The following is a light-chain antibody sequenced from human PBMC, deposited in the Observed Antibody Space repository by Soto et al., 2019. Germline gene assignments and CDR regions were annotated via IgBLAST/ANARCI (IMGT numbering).Light chain of an antibody. J-gene: IGLJ1*01. Sequence: QSALTQPASVSGSPGQSIALSCTGTSSDVGTYNLVSWYQQHPGKAPKLLISEGGKRPSGVSDRFSGSKSGNTASLTISGLQAEDEADYYCCSFAAGNTYVFXTGTKVTVL. V-gene: IGLV2-23*01. CDR1: SSDVGTYNL. CDR2: EGG. CDR3: CSFAAGNTYV.